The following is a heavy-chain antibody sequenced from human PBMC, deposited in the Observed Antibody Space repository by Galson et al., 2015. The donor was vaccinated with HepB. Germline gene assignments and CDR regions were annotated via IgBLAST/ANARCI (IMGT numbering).Heavy chain of an antibody. CDR3: ATPTPSGTGWYGRNDY. V-gene: IGHV3-23*01. CDR1: GFTLSAYA. CDR2: ISVSDDGA. D-gene: IGHD6-19*01. Sequence: SLRLSCAASGFTLSAYAMTGVRQAPRKGLEWVPAISVSDDGASNGDAVKGRFIISRDKAKNTLYMQMNSLRVEDTAIYYGATPTPSGTGWYGRNDYWGRGTRVTVSS. J-gene: IGHJ4*02.